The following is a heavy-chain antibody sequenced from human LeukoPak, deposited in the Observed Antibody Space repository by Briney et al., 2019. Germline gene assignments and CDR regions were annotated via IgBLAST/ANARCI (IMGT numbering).Heavy chain of an antibody. CDR3: ARADPTGSGTFDY. V-gene: IGHV3-64*01. Sequence: GGSLRLSCAASGFTFSSYAMHWVRQAPGKGLEYVSGISSNGGSTYSANSVKGRFTISRDNSKNTLYLQMGSLRTEDMAVYYCARADPTGSGTFDYWGQGTLVTVSS. CDR1: GFTFSSYA. D-gene: IGHD3-10*01. CDR2: ISSNGGST. J-gene: IGHJ4*02.